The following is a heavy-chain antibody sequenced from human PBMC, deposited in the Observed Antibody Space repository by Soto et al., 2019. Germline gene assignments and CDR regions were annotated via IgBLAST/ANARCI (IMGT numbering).Heavy chain of an antibody. J-gene: IGHJ1*01. CDR2: TYYSGST. D-gene: IGHD4-17*01. CDR3: ARLSRTGIPGIYGGNLTEYFQH. Sequence: LSLTCTVSGGSISSSSYYWGWIRQPPGKGLEWIGSTYYSGSTYYNPSLKSRVTISVDTSKNQFSLKLSSVTAADTAVYYCARLSRTGIPGIYGGNLTEYFQHWGQGTLVTVSS. V-gene: IGHV4-39*01. CDR1: GGSISSSSYY.